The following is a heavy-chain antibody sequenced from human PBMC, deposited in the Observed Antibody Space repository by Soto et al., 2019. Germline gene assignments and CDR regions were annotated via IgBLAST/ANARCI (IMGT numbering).Heavy chain of an antibody. CDR1: GYTFTSYA. Sequence: ASVKVSCKASGYTFTSYAMHWVRQAPGRRLEWMGWINAGNGNTKYSQKFQGRVTITRDTSASTAYMELSSLRSEDTAVYYCASDNHDYGDLDDAFDIWGQGTMVTVSS. CDR2: INAGNGNT. V-gene: IGHV1-3*01. D-gene: IGHD4-17*01. CDR3: ASDNHDYGDLDDAFDI. J-gene: IGHJ3*02.